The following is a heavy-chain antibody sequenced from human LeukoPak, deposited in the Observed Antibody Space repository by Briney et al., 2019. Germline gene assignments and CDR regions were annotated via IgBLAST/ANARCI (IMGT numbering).Heavy chain of an antibody. CDR2: ISAYNGNT. CDR1: GYTFTSYG. CDR3: ARDSPGDYGDVTFDY. D-gene: IGHD4-17*01. Sequence: ASVKVSCKASGYTFTSYGISWVRQAPGQGLEWMGWISAYNGNTNYAQKLQGRVTMATDTSTSTAYMELSSLRSEDTAVYYCARDSPGDYGDVTFDYWGQGTLVTVSS. V-gene: IGHV1-18*01. J-gene: IGHJ4*02.